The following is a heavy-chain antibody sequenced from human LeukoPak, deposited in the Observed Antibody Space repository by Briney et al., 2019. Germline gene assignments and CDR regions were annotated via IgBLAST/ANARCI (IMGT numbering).Heavy chain of an antibody. CDR2: TYPGDSDT. CDR1: GYSLTSHW. D-gene: IGHD2-15*01. CDR3: ARHTSGSPWDAIDV. V-gene: IGHV5-51*01. Sequence: GESLKISCKGSGYSLTSHWIAWVRQMPGKGLEWMGLTYPGDSDTRYSPSFQGQVTISADKSINTAYLQWSSLKTSDTAMYYCARHTSGSPWDAIDVWGQGTKVTVSS. J-gene: IGHJ6*02.